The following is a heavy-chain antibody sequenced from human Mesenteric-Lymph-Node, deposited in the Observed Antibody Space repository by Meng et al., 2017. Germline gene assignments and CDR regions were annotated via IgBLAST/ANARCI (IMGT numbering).Heavy chain of an antibody. CDR1: GYTFTGYY. Sequence: ASVKVSCKASGYTFTGYYMHWVRQAPGKGLEWMGGFDPEDGETIYAQKFQGRVTMTEDTSTDTAYMELSSLRSEDTAVYYCATVGSSGSYYGAEYYFDYWAQGTLVTVSS. CDR3: ATVGSSGSYYGAEYYFDY. CDR2: FDPEDGET. D-gene: IGHD1-26*01. J-gene: IGHJ4*02. V-gene: IGHV1-24*01.